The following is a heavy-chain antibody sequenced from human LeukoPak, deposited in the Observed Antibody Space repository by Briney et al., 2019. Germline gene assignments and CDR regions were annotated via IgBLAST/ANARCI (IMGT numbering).Heavy chain of an antibody. CDR1: GGSISGYY. CDR3: ARGPNIVVVPAAIGFDP. Sequence: SETLSLTCTVSGGSISGYYWSWIRQPPGKGLEWIGSIYYSGSTYYNPSLKSRVTISVDTSKNQFSLKLSSVTAADTAVYYCARGPNIVVVPAAIGFDPWGQGTLVTVSS. V-gene: IGHV4-39*07. J-gene: IGHJ5*02. D-gene: IGHD2-2*01. CDR2: IYYSGST.